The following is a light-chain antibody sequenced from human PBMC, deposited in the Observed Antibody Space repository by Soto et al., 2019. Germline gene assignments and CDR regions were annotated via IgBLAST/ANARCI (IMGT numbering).Light chain of an antibody. CDR2: DVN. V-gene: IGLV2-14*03. J-gene: IGLJ1*01. CDR1: STDVDTYNY. CDR3: CSYPTRRSLYV. Sequence: QSALTQPASGSGSPGQSITISCSGISTDVDTYNYVSWYQLHPGEAPKVLIYDVNSRPSGVSNPFSGSRSGNTATLTISGLQAEDEAHYYCCSYPTRRSLYVFGTGTKVTVL.